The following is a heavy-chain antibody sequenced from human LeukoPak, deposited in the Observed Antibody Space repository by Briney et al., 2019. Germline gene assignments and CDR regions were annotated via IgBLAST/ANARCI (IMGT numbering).Heavy chain of an antibody. D-gene: IGHD5-18*01. CDR1: GGSISSYY. V-gene: IGHV4-4*07. J-gene: IGHJ6*03. CDR2: IYTSGST. CDR3: ARDGYSYGYRGYYYYHMDV. Sequence: SETLSLTCTVSGGSISSYYWSWIRQPAGKGLEWIGRIYTSGSTNYNPSLKSRVTMSVDTSKNQFSLKLSSVTAADTAVYYCARDGYSYGYRGYYYYHMDVWGKGTTVTISS.